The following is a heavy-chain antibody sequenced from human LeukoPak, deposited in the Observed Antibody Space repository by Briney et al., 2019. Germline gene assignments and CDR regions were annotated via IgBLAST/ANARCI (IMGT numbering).Heavy chain of an antibody. CDR2: ISGSGGNT. CDR3: AKARGSTSSLSIDS. D-gene: IGHD2-15*01. V-gene: IGHV3-23*01. Sequence: GGSLRLSCAASGFNLSSYAMNWVRQAPGKGLEWVSAISGSGGNTYFADSVKGRFSISRDISKNTLSLLMNSLRAEDTAVYYCAKARGSTSSLSIDSWGQGTLVTVSP. J-gene: IGHJ4*02. CDR1: GFNLSSYA.